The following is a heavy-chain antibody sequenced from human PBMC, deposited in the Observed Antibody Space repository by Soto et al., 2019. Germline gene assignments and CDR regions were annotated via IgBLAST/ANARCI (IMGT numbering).Heavy chain of an antibody. CDR3: ARTSAAGKYYYGMDV. D-gene: IGHD6-13*01. V-gene: IGHV5-51*01. CDR1: GYNFASYW. J-gene: IGHJ6*02. Sequence: PGESLKISCKASGYNFASYWIAWVRQMPGKGLEWMGIIYPGDSDTRYSPSFQGQVTIFVDKSISTAYLQWSTLKASDTAMYYCARTSAAGKYYYGMDVWGQGTTVTVSS. CDR2: IYPGDSDT.